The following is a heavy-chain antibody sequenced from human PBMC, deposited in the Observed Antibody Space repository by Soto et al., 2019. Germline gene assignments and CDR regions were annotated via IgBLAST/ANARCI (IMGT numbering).Heavy chain of an antibody. CDR1: GFTFTAYA. Sequence: EVQLLESGGGLVQPGGSLRLSCVGSGFTFTAYAMNWVRQAPGKGLEWVSAISSRGGSTFYADSVKGRFTISRDNSKNTLYLQIKSLRAEDTAVYYCAKSRGYNLNDFNYWGQGTLVTVSS. J-gene: IGHJ4*02. CDR2: ISSRGGST. CDR3: AKSRGYNLNDFNY. D-gene: IGHD1-20*01. V-gene: IGHV3-23*01.